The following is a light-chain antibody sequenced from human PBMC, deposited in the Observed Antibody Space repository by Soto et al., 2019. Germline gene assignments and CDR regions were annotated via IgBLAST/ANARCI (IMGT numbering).Light chain of an antibody. J-gene: IGLJ1*01. CDR1: SSDVGAYHY. Sequence: QSVLTQPPSASRSPGQSVTISCTGTSSDVGAYHYVSWYQQHPGKAPKLIIYEVTKRPSGVPDRSSGSKSGNTASLTVSGLQAEDEADYYCNSYAGSKYVFGTGTKVTVL. CDR3: NSYAGSKYV. CDR2: EVT. V-gene: IGLV2-8*02.